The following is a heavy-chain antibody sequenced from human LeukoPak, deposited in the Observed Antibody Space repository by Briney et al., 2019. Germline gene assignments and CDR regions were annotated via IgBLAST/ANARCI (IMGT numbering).Heavy chain of an antibody. CDR3: ARETLDCSSTSCYYYYMDV. D-gene: IGHD2-2*01. CDR2: ISSSSSYI. J-gene: IGHJ6*03. V-gene: IGHV3-21*01. Sequence: GGSLRLSCAASGFTFSSYSMNWVRQAPGKGLEWVSSISSSSSYIYYADSEKGRFTISRDNAKNSLYLQMNSLRAEDTAVYYCARETLDCSSTSCYYYYMDVWGKGTTVTVSS. CDR1: GFTFSSYS.